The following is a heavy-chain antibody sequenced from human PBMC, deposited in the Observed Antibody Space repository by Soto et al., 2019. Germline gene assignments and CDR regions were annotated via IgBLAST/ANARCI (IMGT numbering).Heavy chain of an antibody. D-gene: IGHD3-22*01. CDR1: GFSLTDTRMG. Sequence: SCPTLVNPTETLTLTCSVSGFSLTDTRMGVSWIRQAPGKALEWLAHIISNDDKSYSTSLKSRLTISKDTSKSQVVLRMTNMDPVDTGRYYCARALFYSDSDGYYFEFGYWGPGTLVTVSS. V-gene: IGHV2-26*01. CDR3: ARALFYSDSDGYYFEFGY. CDR2: IISNDDK. J-gene: IGHJ4*02.